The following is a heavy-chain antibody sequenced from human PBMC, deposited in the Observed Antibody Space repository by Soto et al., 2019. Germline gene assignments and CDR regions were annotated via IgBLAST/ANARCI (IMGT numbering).Heavy chain of an antibody. Sequence: VQLQESGPGLVKPSQTLSLTCTVSGGSISSGDYYWSWIRQPPGKGLEWIGYIYYSGSTYYNPSLKSRSTISVDTSKNQFSLKLSSVTAADTAVYYCAREDCRSTSCSYSTGSYYFDYWGQGTLVTLSA. J-gene: IGHJ4*02. V-gene: IGHV4-30-4*01. CDR1: GGSISSGDYY. CDR2: IYYSGST. CDR3: AREDCRSTSCSYSTGSYYFDY. D-gene: IGHD2-2*01.